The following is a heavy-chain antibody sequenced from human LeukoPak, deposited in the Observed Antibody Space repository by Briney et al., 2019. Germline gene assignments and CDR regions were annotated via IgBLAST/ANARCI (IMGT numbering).Heavy chain of an antibody. J-gene: IGHJ4*02. CDR2: INHSGST. CDR3: ARRTTVTIPFGY. Sequence: SETLSLTCAVYGGSFSGYYWSWIRQPPGKGLEWSGEINHSGSTNYNPSLKSRVTISVDKSKNQFSLKLSSVTAADTAEYYCARRTTVTIPFGYWGQGTLVTVSS. V-gene: IGHV4-34*01. D-gene: IGHD4-11*01. CDR1: GGSFSGYY.